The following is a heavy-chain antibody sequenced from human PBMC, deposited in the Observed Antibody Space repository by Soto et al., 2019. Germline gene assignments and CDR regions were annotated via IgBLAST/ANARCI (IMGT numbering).Heavy chain of an antibody. CDR3: AGVDSSGYSYYYYGMDV. V-gene: IGHV4-34*01. CDR1: GGSSRGYH. CDR2: INHSGST. Sequence: SETLSLTCPVYGGSSRGYHCTWIRQPPGKGLEWIGEINHSGSTNYNPSLKSRVTISVDTSKNQFSLKLSSVTAADTAVYYCAGVDSSGYSYYYYGMDVWGQGTTVS. J-gene: IGHJ6*02. D-gene: IGHD3-22*01.